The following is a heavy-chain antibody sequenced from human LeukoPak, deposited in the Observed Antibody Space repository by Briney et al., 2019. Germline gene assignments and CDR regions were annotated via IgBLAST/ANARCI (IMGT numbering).Heavy chain of an antibody. Sequence: GGSLRLSCAASGFTFSSYAMSWVRQAPGKGLEWVGFIRSKAYGGTTEYAASVKGRFTISRDDSKSIAYLQMNSLKTEDTAVYYCTRGPAYYGMDVWGQGTTVTVSS. J-gene: IGHJ6*02. CDR1: GFTFSSYA. CDR2: IRSKAYGGTT. CDR3: TRGPAYYGMDV. D-gene: IGHD2-2*01. V-gene: IGHV3-49*04.